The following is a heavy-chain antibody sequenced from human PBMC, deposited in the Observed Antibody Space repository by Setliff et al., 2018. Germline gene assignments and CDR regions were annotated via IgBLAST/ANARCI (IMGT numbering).Heavy chain of an antibody. CDR2: LYHTGST. CDR1: GYSIRSDYY. CDR3: ARARYSNFLNWFDP. D-gene: IGHD4-4*01. V-gene: IGHV4-38-2*02. Sequence: SSETLSLTCTVSGYSIRSDYYWGWIRQPPGKGLEWIGSLYHTGSTDYNPPLNSRVTISVDTSKNQFSLKLTSVTAADTAVYYCARARYSNFLNWFDPWGQGTLVTVSS. J-gene: IGHJ5*02.